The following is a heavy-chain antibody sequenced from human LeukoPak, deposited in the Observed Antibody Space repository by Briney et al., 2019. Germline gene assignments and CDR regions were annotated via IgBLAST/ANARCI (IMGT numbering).Heavy chain of an antibody. CDR3: ATVGYEAWREYGDPFDY. V-gene: IGHV4-34*01. CDR1: GGSFSGYY. D-gene: IGHD4-17*01. Sequence: KPAETLSLTCAVYGGSFSGYYWSWIRQPPGKGLEWIGEISHSGSTNYNPSLKSRLTISVDTSKNQFSLKLSSVTAADTAVYYCATVGYEAWREYGDPFDYWGQGTLVTVSS. J-gene: IGHJ4*02. CDR2: ISHSGST.